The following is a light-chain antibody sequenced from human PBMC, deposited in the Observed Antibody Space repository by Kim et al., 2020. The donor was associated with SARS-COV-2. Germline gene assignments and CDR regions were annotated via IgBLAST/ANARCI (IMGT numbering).Light chain of an antibody. CDR2: SVS. J-gene: IGKJ2*01. CDR3: QQYGIAPPYT. Sequence: PGERATPSCRNSQSVCSHGLAWYQQRPGQAPRLLIYSVSNRATGIPDRFSGSGSGTDFTLTISRLEPEDFAVYYCQQYGIAPPYTFGQGTKLEI. V-gene: IGKV3-20*01. CDR1: QSVCSHG.